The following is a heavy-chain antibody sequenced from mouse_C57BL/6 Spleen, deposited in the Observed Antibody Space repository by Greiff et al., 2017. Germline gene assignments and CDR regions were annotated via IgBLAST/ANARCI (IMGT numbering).Heavy chain of an antibody. V-gene: IGHV1-22*01. J-gene: IGHJ4*01. CDR3: ARVGWLLEAMDY. CDR2: INPNNGGT. D-gene: IGHD2-3*01. Sequence: EVQLQESGPELVKPGASVKMSCKASGYTFTDYNMHWVKQSHGKSLEWIGYINPNNGGTSYNQKFKGKATLTVNKSSSTAYMELRSLTSEDSAVYYCARVGWLLEAMDYWGQGTSVTVSS. CDR1: GYTFTDYN.